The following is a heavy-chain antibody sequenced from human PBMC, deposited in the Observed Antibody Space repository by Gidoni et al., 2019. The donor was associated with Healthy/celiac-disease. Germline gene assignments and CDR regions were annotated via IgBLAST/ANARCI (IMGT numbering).Heavy chain of an antibody. CDR3: ARSADFWSGYDFDY. Sequence: QVQLQESGPGLVKPSETLSLTCTVSGGSISSYYWSWIRQPPGKGLEWIGYLYYSGSTNYNPSLKSRVTISVDTSKNQFSLKLSSVTAADTAVYYCARSADFWSGYDFDYWGQGTLVTVSS. CDR2: LYYSGST. J-gene: IGHJ4*02. V-gene: IGHV4-59*08. CDR1: GGSISSYY. D-gene: IGHD3-3*01.